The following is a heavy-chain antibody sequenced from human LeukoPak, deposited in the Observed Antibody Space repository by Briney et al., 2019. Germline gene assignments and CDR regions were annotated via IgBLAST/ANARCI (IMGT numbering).Heavy chain of an antibody. D-gene: IGHD2-2*03. V-gene: IGHV1-2*02. CDR1: GYTFTSYY. J-gene: IGHJ5*02. CDR2: INPNSGGT. Sequence: GASVKVSCKASGYTFTSYYMHWVRQAPGQGLEWMGWINPNSGGTNYAQKFQGRVTMTRDTSISTAYMELSRLRSDDTAVYYCARNPLGYCSSTSCYEGDWFDHWGQGTLVTVSS. CDR3: ARNPLGYCSSTSCYEGDWFDH.